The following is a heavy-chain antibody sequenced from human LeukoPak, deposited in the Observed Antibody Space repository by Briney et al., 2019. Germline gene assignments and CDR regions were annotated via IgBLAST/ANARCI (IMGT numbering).Heavy chain of an antibody. Sequence: GGSLRLSCGASGFTFSSYGMNWVRQAPGKGLEWVSGISGSGGRTYYADSVKGRFTISRDNSKNTLYLQMNSLRAEDTAVYYCANRAGGYYYDSSGLLYWGQGTLVTVSS. V-gene: IGHV3-23*01. CDR1: GFTFSSYG. D-gene: IGHD3-22*01. J-gene: IGHJ4*02. CDR3: ANRAGGYYYDSSGLLY. CDR2: ISGSGGRT.